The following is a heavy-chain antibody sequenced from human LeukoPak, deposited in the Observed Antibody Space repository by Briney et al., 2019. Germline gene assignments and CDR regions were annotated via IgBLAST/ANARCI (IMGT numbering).Heavy chain of an antibody. D-gene: IGHD3-10*01. J-gene: IGHJ6*02. CDR1: SEPFSGYY. CDR3: ARGKRGYYYGSGKWRNDYYYYGMDV. V-gene: IGHV4-34*01. Sequence: SETLSLTCAVYSEPFSGYYWTWIRQPPGKGLEWIGEIIHSGSTNYNPSLKSRVTISVDTSKKQFSLKLGSVTAAGTAVYYCARGKRGYYYGSGKWRNDYYYYGMDVWGQGTTVTVSS. CDR2: IIHSGST.